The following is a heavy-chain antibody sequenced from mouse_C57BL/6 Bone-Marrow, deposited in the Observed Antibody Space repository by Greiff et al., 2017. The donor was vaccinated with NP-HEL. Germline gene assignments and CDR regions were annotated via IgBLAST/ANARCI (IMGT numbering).Heavy chain of an antibody. CDR2: IDPSDSET. CDR3: ASITTVSYWYFDV. D-gene: IGHD1-1*01. Sequence: QVHLQQPGAELVRPGSSVKLSCKASGYTFTSYWMHWVKQRPIQGLEWIGNIDPSDSETHYNQKFKDKATLTVDKSSSTAYMQLSSLTSEDSAVYYCASITTVSYWYFDVWGTGTTVTVSS. V-gene: IGHV1-52*01. J-gene: IGHJ1*03. CDR1: GYTFTSYW.